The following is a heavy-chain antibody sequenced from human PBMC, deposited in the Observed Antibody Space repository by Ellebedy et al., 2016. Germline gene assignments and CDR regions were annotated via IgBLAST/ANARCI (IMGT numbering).Heavy chain of an antibody. CDR2: IEHTGTT. CDR1: GDSVSRNT. CDR3: ARLTFTKDDYNLYWYFDL. D-gene: IGHD5-24*01. Sequence: SETLSLXCTVSGDSVSRNTWSWIRQSPGKGLEWIACIEHTGTTDYNPSLKSRVTIAIDVSKNQFSLEVSPATAADTAVYYCARLTFTKDDYNLYWYFDLWGRGTLVTVSS. J-gene: IGHJ2*01. V-gene: IGHV4-59*02.